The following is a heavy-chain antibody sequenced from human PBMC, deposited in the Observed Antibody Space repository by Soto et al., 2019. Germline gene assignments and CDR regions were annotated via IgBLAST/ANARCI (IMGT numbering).Heavy chain of an antibody. V-gene: IGHV3-53*01. J-gene: IGHJ6*02. CDR2: IYSGGST. CDR1: GFTVSSNH. Sequence: PGGSLRLSCAASGFTVSSNHMSWVRQAPGKGLEWVSVIYSGGSTYHADSVKGRFTISRDNSKNTLYLQMNTLRAEDTAVYYCVRVMKSNPYGMDVWGQGTTVTVSS. CDR3: VRVMKSNPYGMDV.